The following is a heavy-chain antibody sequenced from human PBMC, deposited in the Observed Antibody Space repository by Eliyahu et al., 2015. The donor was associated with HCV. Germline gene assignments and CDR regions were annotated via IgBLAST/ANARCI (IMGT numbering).Heavy chain of an antibody. D-gene: IGHD1-1*01. Sequence: EVQLLESGGGLVQPGGSLRLSCAASGFTFSTYAMTWVRQAPGKGLEWVSAVTGRGCCTYYADSVKGRFTISRDNSKNTLYLQMNSLRAEDTAVYFCAKAKLALRDLLDYWGQGTLVTVSS. CDR3: AKAKLALRDLLDY. CDR1: GFTFSTYA. J-gene: IGHJ4*02. CDR2: VTGRGCCT. V-gene: IGHV3-23*01.